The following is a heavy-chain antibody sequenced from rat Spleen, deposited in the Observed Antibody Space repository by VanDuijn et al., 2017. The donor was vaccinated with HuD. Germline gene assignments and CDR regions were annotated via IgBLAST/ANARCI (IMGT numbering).Heavy chain of an antibody. D-gene: IGHD4-4*01. Sequence: EVKLVESGGGLVQPGRSLKLSCAASGFNFNDYWMGWVRQAPGKGLEWIGEINQDSSSIKYSPSLKDKFIISRDNAQNTLYLQMNKLGSEDTAIYYCVREDAGVNYWGQGVMVTVSS. CDR3: VREDAGVNY. CDR1: GFNFNDYW. J-gene: IGHJ2*01. V-gene: IGHV4-2*01. CDR2: INQDSSSI.